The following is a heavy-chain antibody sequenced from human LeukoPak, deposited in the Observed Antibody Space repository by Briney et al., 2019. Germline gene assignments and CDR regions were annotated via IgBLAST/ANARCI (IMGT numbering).Heavy chain of an antibody. D-gene: IGHD2-21*01. Sequence: PSETLSLTCTVSGDSISSGPYYWGWIRQPPGKGLEWIGNIYYENTYYNPSLKSRVTISIDTSNNQFYLKLSSVTAADTAVYYCARGVVIAPQTFDYWGQGTLVTVSS. CDR3: ARGVVIAPQTFDY. CDR2: IYYENT. CDR1: GDSISSGPYY. J-gene: IGHJ4*02. V-gene: IGHV4-39*07.